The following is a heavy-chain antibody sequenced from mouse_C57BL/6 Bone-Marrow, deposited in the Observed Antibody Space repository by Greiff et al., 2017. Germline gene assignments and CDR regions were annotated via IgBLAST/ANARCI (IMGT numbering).Heavy chain of an antibody. CDR3: AGPAYDYDGYWYFDV. V-gene: IGHV3-6*01. CDR2: ISYDGSN. CDR1: GYSITSGYY. J-gene: IGHJ1*03. Sequence: VQLKESGPGLVKPSQSLTLTCSVTGYSITSGYYWNWIRQFPGNKLEWLVYISYDGSNNYNPSLKNRITITLDTSKNTFFLKFKSVTTEDTATYDFAGPAYDYDGYWYFDVWGTGTTVTVSS. D-gene: IGHD2-4*01.